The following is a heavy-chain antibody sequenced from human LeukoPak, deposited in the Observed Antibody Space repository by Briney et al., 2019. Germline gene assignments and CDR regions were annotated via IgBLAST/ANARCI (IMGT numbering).Heavy chain of an antibody. J-gene: IGHJ2*01. CDR2: IKQDGSEK. CDR3: ARDFRAVAGKKPNWYFDL. Sequence: PGGSQSLSCAASGFTFSSYWMSWVRQAPGKGLEWVANIKQDGSEKYYVDSVKGRFTISRDNAKNSLYLQMNSLRAEDTAVYYCARDFRAVAGKKPNWYFDLWGGGTLVTVSS. V-gene: IGHV3-7*05. D-gene: IGHD6-19*01. CDR1: GFTFSSYW.